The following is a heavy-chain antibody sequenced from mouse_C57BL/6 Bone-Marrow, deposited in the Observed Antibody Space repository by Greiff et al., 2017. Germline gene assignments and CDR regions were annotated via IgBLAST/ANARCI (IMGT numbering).Heavy chain of an antibody. V-gene: IGHV1-82*01. CDR2: IYPGDGDT. D-gene: IGHD1-1*01. J-gene: IGHJ2*01. CDR3: ARDYYGPDY. Sequence: QVQLQQSGPELVKPGASVKISCKASGYAFSGSWMNWVKQRPGKGLEWIGRIYPGDGDTNYNGKFKGKATLTADKSSSTAYMQLSSLTSEDSAVYFCARDYYGPDYWGQGTTLTVSS. CDR1: GYAFSGSW.